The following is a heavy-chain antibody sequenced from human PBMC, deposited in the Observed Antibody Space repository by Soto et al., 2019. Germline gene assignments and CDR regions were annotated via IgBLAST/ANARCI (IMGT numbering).Heavy chain of an antibody. J-gene: IGHJ4*02. CDR3: ARDWLRTNYDFWSGQRNQPDY. V-gene: IGHV3-21*01. Sequence: GGSLRLSCAASGFTFSSYSMNWVRQAPGKGLEWVSSISSSSSYIYYADSVKGRFTISRDNAKNSLYLQMNSLRAEDTAVYYCARDWLRTNYDFWSGQRNQPDYWGQGTLVTVSS. CDR1: GFTFSSYS. CDR2: ISSSSSYI. D-gene: IGHD3-3*01.